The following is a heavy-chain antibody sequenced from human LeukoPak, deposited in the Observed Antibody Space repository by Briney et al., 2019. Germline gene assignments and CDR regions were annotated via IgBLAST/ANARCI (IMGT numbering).Heavy chain of an antibody. Sequence: GGSLRLSCAASGFTFSSYGMHWVRQAPGKGLEGVAVIPNDRRNNYYADSVKGRFTISRDNSKNTLYLQMNSLRAEDTAVYYCATSRDFYDTSGYYPYYFDCWGQGTLVTVSS. J-gene: IGHJ4*02. CDR3: ATSRDFYDTSGYYPYYFDC. CDR1: GFTFSSYG. CDR2: IPNDRRNN. V-gene: IGHV3-30*02. D-gene: IGHD3-22*01.